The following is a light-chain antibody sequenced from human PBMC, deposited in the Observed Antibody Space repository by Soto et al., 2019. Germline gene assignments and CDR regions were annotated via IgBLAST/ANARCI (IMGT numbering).Light chain of an antibody. J-gene: IGKJ5*01. CDR1: QSVSSSY. CDR2: GAS. V-gene: IGKV3D-15*01. CDR3: QQYNNWPT. Sequence: EIVLTQSPGTLSLSPVERATLSCMASQSVSSSYLAWYQQKPGQAPRLLIYGASNRATGIPARFSGSGSGTDFTLTISSLQSEDFAVYYCQQYNNWPTFGQGTRLEIK.